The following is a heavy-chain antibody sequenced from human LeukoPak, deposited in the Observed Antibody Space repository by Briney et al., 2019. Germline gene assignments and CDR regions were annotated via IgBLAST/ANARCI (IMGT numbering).Heavy chain of an antibody. CDR3: AKEREMATLDV. D-gene: IGHD5-24*01. V-gene: IGHV3-30*18. Sequence: GGSLRLSCAASGFTFSSYGMHWVRQAPGKGLEWVAVISYDGSNKYYADSVKGRFTISRDNSKNTLYLQMNSLRAEDTAVYYCAKEREMATLDVWGQGTTVTVSS. CDR1: GFTFSSYG. J-gene: IGHJ6*02. CDR2: ISYDGSNK.